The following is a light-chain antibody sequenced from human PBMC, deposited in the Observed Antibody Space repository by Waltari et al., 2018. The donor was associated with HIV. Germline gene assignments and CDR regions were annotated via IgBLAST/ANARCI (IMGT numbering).Light chain of an antibody. Sequence: QSALTQPASVSGSPGQSITISGTGTRSDVGGYNYVSWYQQHPGKAPKLMIYVVSNRPSGVSNRFSGSKSGNTASLTISGLQAEDEADYYCSSYTSSSTYVFGTGTKVTVL. CDR3: SSYTSSSTYV. CDR1: RSDVGGYNY. V-gene: IGLV2-14*01. CDR2: VVS. J-gene: IGLJ1*01.